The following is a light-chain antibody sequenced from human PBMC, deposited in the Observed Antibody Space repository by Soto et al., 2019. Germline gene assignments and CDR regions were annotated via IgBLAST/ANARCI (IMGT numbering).Light chain of an antibody. CDR2: GAS. V-gene: IGKV3-20*01. CDR1: QSVRNDY. CDR3: QQYGSLPET. J-gene: IGKJ1*01. Sequence: EVVLTQFPGTLPVSLGERATLSCRAIQSVRNDYLAWYQQKRGQAPRLLIHGASTRATGIPDRFSSSGSGTDFILTISRVESGDVAMYFCQQYGSLPETFGQGTKVDIK.